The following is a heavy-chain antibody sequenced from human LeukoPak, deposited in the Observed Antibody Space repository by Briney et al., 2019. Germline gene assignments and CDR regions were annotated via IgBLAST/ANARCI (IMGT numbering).Heavy chain of an antibody. Sequence: QYGGSLRLSCAASGFRFSSYLMAWLRQAPGKGLEWMARIKHDGTEKFYVDSVKSRFTISKDNSKNSLYLQMNSLRAEDTAVYYCAREDRSCYYYWGQGTLVTVSS. CDR2: IKHDGTEK. D-gene: IGHD2-15*01. V-gene: IGHV3-7*03. CDR1: GFRFSSYL. CDR3: AREDRSCYYY. J-gene: IGHJ4*02.